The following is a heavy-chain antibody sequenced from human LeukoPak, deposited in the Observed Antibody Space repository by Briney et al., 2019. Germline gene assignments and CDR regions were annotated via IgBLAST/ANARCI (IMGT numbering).Heavy chain of an antibody. D-gene: IGHD3-3*01. Sequence: ASVKVSCKASGYTFTSYDINWVRQATGQGLEWMGWMNPNSGNTGYAQKFQGRVTMTRNTSISTAYMELSSLRSEDTAVYYCARDSHPLRRPGHLRFLEWLLEKAYYFDYWGQGTLVTVSS. CDR3: ARDSHPLRRPGHLRFLEWLLEKAYYFDY. CDR2: MNPNSGNT. CDR1: GYTFTSYD. J-gene: IGHJ4*02. V-gene: IGHV1-8*01.